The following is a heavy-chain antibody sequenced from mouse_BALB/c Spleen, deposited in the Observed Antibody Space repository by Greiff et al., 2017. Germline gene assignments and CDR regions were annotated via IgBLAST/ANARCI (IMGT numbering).Heavy chain of an antibody. J-gene: IGHJ4*01. CDR2: ISSGGSYT. Sequence: EVMLVESGGGLVKPGGSLKLSCAASGFTFSSYTMSWVRQTPEKRLEWVATISSGGSYTYYPDSVKGRFTISRDNAKNTLYLQMSSLKSEDTAMYYCTRDGGYDFYAMDYWGQGTSVTVSS. CDR3: TRDGGYDFYAMDY. D-gene: IGHD2-2*01. CDR1: GFTFSSYT. V-gene: IGHV5-6-4*01.